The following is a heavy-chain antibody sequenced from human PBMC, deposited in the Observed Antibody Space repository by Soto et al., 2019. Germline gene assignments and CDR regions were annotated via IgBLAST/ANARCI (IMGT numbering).Heavy chain of an antibody. V-gene: IGHV4-4*07. D-gene: IGHD3-3*01. CDR3: ARGDDFWSGYYVK. Sequence: PSATLSITGTGSGGSISSYYWSWIRQPAGKGLEWIGRIYTSGSTNYNPSLKSRVTISVDTSKNQFSLKLSSVTAADTAVYYCARGDDFWSGYYVKWGQGTLVTVSS. J-gene: IGHJ4*02. CDR1: GGSISSYY. CDR2: IYTSGST.